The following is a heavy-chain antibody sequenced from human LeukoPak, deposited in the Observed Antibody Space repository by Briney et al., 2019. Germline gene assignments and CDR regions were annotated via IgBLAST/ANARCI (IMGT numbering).Heavy chain of an antibody. CDR1: GFTFSSYS. CDR3: ARVIGCSGGSCYPLDYYMDV. J-gene: IGHJ6*03. V-gene: IGHV3-21*01. D-gene: IGHD2-15*01. Sequence: GGSLRLSCAASGFTFSSYSMNWVRQAPGKGLEWVSSISSSSSYIYYADSVKGRFTISRDNAKNSLYLQMNSLRAEDTAVYYCARVIGCSGGSCYPLDYYMDVWGKGTTVTVSS. CDR2: ISSSSSYI.